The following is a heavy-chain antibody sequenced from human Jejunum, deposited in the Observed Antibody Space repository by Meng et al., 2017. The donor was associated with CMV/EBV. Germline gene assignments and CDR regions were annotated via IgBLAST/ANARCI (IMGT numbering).Heavy chain of an antibody. CDR2: IHPNGNT. V-gene: IGHV4-4*02. CDR3: VGRSEKLGNYIYF. D-gene: IGHD1-26*01. J-gene: IGHJ4*02. Sequence: QLQESGPGRVKPSVTRALTCAVSVGPSSSNNWWTWIRQSTDKGREWTGEIHPNGNTNAKPSLSGRVTISLATPGNQFSLDLTFETAAEADVSDCVGRSEKLGNYIYFWGQGILVTVSS. CDR1: VGPSSSNNW.